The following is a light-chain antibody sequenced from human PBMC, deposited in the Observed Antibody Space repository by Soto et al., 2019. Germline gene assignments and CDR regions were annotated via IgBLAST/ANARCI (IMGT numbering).Light chain of an antibody. CDR2: TAS. V-gene: IGKV1-9*01. CDR1: QGISTY. J-gene: IGKJ4*01. CDR3: QQLKSYPLT. Sequence: DIQLTQSPSFLSASVGYRVTITCRATQGISTYLAWYQQKPGRAPKLLIYTASTLQSGVPSRSSGSGSGTDFSLTISSLQPEDSATYYCQQLKSYPLTFGGGTKVEIK.